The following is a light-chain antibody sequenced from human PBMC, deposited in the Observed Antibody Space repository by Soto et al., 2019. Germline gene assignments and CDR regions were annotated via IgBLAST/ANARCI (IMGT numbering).Light chain of an antibody. Sequence: DIQMTQSPSSLSASVGDRVTITCRASQSISSYLNWYQQKPGKAPKLLIYAASSLQSGVPSRFSGSGTGTGFSLTISSLHPEDLATYYCQQSDSTELTCRQGTKVEIK. CDR3: QQSDSTELT. J-gene: IGKJ1*01. CDR2: AAS. CDR1: QSISSY. V-gene: IGKV1-39*01.